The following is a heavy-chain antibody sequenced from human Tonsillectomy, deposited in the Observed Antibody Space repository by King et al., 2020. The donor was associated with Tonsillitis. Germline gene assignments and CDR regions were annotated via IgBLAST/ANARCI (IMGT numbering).Heavy chain of an antibody. CDR2: ISRSGSAI. D-gene: IGHD3-10*01. Sequence: VQLVESGGGLVQPGGSLRLSCAASGFTFSSYEMNWFRQAPGKGLEWVSYISRSGSAIFYADSVKGRFTISRDNAKNSLYLQMNSLRAEDTALYYCARYYASGTYLDYWGQGTLVTVSS. V-gene: IGHV3-48*03. CDR3: ARYYASGTYLDY. J-gene: IGHJ4*02. CDR1: GFTFSSYE.